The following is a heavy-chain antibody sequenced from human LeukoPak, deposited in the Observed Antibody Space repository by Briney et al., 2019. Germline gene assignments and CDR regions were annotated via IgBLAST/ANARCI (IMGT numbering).Heavy chain of an antibody. CDR3: ATESDSSAYSVY. D-gene: IGHD3-22*01. V-gene: IGHV4-34*01. CDR1: GGSFSGYY. Sequence: SVTLSLTCAVYGGSFSGYYWSWIRQPPGKGLEWIGEINHSGSTNYNPSLKSRVTISVDTSKNQFSLKLSSVTAADTAVYYCATESDSSAYSVYWGQGTLVTVSS. CDR2: INHSGST. J-gene: IGHJ4*02.